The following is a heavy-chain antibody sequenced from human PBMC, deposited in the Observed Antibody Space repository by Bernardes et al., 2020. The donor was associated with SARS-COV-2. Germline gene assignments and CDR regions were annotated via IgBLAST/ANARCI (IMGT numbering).Heavy chain of an antibody. J-gene: IGHJ4*02. CDR2: IYYTGTT. CDR1: GDSINSSTFY. D-gene: IGHD2-21*02. CDR3: ARLQGPFGGNSVHY. Sequence: SETLSLTCNVSGDSINSSTFYWGWVRQPPGKGLECIGSIYYTGTTYYKPSLKSRVAISVDTSKNHFSLRLSSVTAADTAVYYCARLQGPFGGNSVHYWGQGALVTVS. V-gene: IGHV4-39*02.